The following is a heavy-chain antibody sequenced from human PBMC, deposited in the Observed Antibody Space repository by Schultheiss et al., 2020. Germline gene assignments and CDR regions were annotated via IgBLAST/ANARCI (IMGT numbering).Heavy chain of an antibody. D-gene: IGHD3-3*01. CDR2: MSGSDGST. CDR1: GFTVSSNY. CDR3: AKVGTIFGVVSTTYFDS. Sequence: GGSLRLSCAASGFTVSSNYMSWVRQAPGKGLEWVSAMSGSDGSTYYADSVKGRFTISRDNSKNTLYMQLNSLRAEDTAVYYCAKVGTIFGVVSTTYFDSWGQGTLVTVSS. J-gene: IGHJ4*02. V-gene: IGHV3-23*01.